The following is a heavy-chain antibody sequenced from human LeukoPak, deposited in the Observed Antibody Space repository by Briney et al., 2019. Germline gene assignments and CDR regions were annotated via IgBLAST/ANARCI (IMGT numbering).Heavy chain of an antibody. D-gene: IGHD6-13*01. CDR2: IKQDGSEK. J-gene: IGHJ4*02. CDR3: ARVAAGLNIDY. V-gene: IGHV3-7*03. Sequence: GGSLRLSCAASGFTFDDYGMSWVRHAPGKGLEWVANIKQDGSEKYYVDSVKGRFTISRDNAKNSLYLQMNSLRAEDTAVYYCARVAAGLNIDYWGQGTLVTVSS. CDR1: GFTFDDYG.